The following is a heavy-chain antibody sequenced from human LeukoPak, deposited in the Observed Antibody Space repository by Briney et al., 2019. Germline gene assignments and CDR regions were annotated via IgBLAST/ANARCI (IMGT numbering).Heavy chain of an antibody. D-gene: IGHD1-20*01. J-gene: IGHJ3*02. CDR1: GGIFNSYY. CDR2: IYTSGST. Sequence: NSSETLSLTCAVYGGIFNSYYWSWIRQPAGKGLEWIGRIYTSGSTNYNPSLKSRVTISVDTSKNQFSLKLSSVTAADTAVYYCARGQYNWNHDAFDIWGQGTMVTVSS. V-gene: IGHV4-59*10. CDR3: ARGQYNWNHDAFDI.